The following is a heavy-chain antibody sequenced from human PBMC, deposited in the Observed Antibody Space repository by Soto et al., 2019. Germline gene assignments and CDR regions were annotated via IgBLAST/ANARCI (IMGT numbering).Heavy chain of an antibody. CDR2: IYHSGST. V-gene: IGHV4-4*02. Sequence: SETLSLTCAVSSGSISSSNWWSWVRQPPGKGLEWIGEIYHSGSTNYNPSLKSRVTISVDKSKNQFSLKLSSVTAADTAVYYCARVDLGPYSSGFWFDPWGQGTLVTVSS. CDR1: SGSISSSNW. J-gene: IGHJ5*02. CDR3: ARVDLGPYSSGFWFDP. D-gene: IGHD6-19*01.